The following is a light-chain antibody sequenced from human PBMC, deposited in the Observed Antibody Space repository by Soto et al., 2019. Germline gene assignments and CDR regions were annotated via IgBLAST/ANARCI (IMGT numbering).Light chain of an antibody. V-gene: IGLV1-47*02. CDR3: AAWDDRLSGPV. J-gene: IGLJ2*01. CDR2: TNN. Sequence: QSVLTQPPSASGTPGQRVTISCSGSSSNIGSNYIYWYQQIPGTAPTIVIYTNNQRSSGVPDRFSGSKSGTSASLAISGLRSEDEAVYYCAAWDDRLSGPVFGGGTKLTVL. CDR1: SSNIGSNY.